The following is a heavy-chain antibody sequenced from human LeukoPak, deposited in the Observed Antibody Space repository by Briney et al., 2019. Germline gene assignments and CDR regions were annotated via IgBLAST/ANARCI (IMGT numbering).Heavy chain of an antibody. CDR2: IIPILGIA. CDR3: ARGFLGYCSGGSCYWFDP. V-gene: IGHV1-69*02. Sequence: SEKVSCKASGGTFSSYTISWVRQAPGQGLEWMGRIIPILGIANYAQKFQGRVTITADKSTSTAYMELSSLRSEDTAVYYCARGFLGYCSGGSCYWFDPWGQGTLVTVSS. CDR1: GGTFSSYT. J-gene: IGHJ5*02. D-gene: IGHD2-15*01.